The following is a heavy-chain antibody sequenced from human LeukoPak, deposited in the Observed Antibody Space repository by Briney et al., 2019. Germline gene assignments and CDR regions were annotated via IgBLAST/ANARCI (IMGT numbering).Heavy chain of an antibody. J-gene: IGHJ6*03. CDR2: MNHSGSA. CDR1: GGSFSGYY. CDR3: ARVRGSSGSYEYYHYMDV. Sequence: SETLSLTCAVYGGSFSGYYWTWIRQPPGKGLEWIGEMNHSGSANYNPSLKSRVTISVDTSKNQCSLKLSSVTAADTAVYYCARVRGSSGSYEYYHYMDVWGKGTTVTISS. V-gene: IGHV4-34*01. D-gene: IGHD1-26*01.